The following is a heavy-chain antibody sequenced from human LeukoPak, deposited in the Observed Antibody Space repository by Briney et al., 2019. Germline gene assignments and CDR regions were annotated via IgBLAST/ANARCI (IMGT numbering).Heavy chain of an antibody. V-gene: IGHV4-39*01. J-gene: IGHJ4*02. CDR1: GGSISSSSYY. CDR3: ARGSGYYYGDFDY. CDR2: IYYSGST. D-gene: IGHD3-22*01. Sequence: SETLSLTCTVSGGSISSSSYYWGWIRQPPGKGLEWIGSIYYSGSTYYNPSLKSRVTISVDTSKNQFSLKLSSVTAADTAVYYCARGSGYYYGDFDYWGQGPLVTVSS.